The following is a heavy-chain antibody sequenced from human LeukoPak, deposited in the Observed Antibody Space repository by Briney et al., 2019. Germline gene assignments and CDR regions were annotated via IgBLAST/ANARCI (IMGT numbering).Heavy chain of an antibody. CDR1: GDSISNFY. V-gene: IGHV4-59*01. D-gene: IGHD6-13*01. J-gene: IGHJ5*02. CDR2: IYHSGKT. CDR3: ARGGDTSSWFDP. Sequence: SETLSLTCTVSGDSISNFYWSWIRHPPGKGLEWIGNIYHSGKTKYNPSLKSRVTISIDTSKHQFSLKLTSVTAADTAIYYCARGGDTSSWFDPWGQGTLVTVAS.